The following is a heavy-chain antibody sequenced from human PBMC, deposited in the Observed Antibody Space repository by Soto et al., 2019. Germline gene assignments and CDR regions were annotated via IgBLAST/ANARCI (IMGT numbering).Heavy chain of an antibody. CDR3: ARELYGSSSGMRDYFDY. J-gene: IGHJ4*02. CDR2: IIPIFGTA. Sequence: GASVKVSCKASGGTFSSYAISWVRQAPGQGLEWMGGIIPIFGTANYAQKFQGRVTITADESTSTAYMELSSLRSEDTAVYYCARELYGSSSGMRDYFDYWGQGTLVTVSS. CDR1: GGTFSSYA. D-gene: IGHD6-19*01. V-gene: IGHV1-69*13.